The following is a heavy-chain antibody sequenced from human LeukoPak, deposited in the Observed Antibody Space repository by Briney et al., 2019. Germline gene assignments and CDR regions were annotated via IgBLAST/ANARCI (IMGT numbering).Heavy chain of an antibody. CDR2: IIPTLDTV. CDR3: ASVSTTSSSWYGY. Sequence: ASVKVSCKVSGDTFSTYGISWVRQAPGQGLEWMGRIIPTLDTVKSAQKFRGRLTISADKSSNTAYMELSSLRSDDTAMYYRASVSTTSSSWYGYWGQGTLVTVSS. CDR1: GDTFSTYG. D-gene: IGHD6-13*01. V-gene: IGHV1-69*04. J-gene: IGHJ4*02.